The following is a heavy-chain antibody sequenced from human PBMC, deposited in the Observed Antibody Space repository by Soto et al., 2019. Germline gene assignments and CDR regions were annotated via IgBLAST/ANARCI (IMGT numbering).Heavy chain of an antibody. CDR1: GFTFSSYA. CDR3: AKVTAWGTPEVGYYYYYMDV. Sequence: GGSLRLSCAASGFTFSSYAMSWVRQAPGKGLEWVSAISGSGGSTYYADSVKGRFTISRDNSKNTLYLQMNSLRAEDTAVYYCAKVTAWGTPEVGYYYYYMDVWGKGTTVTVSS. J-gene: IGHJ6*03. V-gene: IGHV3-23*01. CDR2: ISGSGGST. D-gene: IGHD7-27*01.